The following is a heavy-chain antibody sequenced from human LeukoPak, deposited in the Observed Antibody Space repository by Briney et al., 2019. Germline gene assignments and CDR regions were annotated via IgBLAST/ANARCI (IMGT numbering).Heavy chain of an antibody. D-gene: IGHD2-8*01. CDR2: ISSSSSYT. CDR1: GFTFSDYY. J-gene: IGHJ3*02. Sequence: GGSLRLSCAASGFTFSDYYMSWIRQGPGKGLEWVSYISSSSSYTNYADSVKGRFTISRDNAKNSLYLQMNSLRAEDTAVYYCARAPNAHDAFDIWGQGTMVTVSS. V-gene: IGHV3-11*05. CDR3: ARAPNAHDAFDI.